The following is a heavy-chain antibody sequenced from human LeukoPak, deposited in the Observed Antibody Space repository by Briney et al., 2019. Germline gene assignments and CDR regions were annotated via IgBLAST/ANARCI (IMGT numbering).Heavy chain of an antibody. Sequence: SETLSLTCSVSGGSIRSGDHHWAWVRQPPGKGLEFIGSLDESGRPYYNRPLKSRVSISGDTSGKQFSLNLTSVTAADTAVYFCARDLGGYPFFMDVWGRGTTVIVST. D-gene: IGHD2-15*01. J-gene: IGHJ6*04. CDR3: ARDLGGYPFFMDV. CDR1: GGSIRSGDHH. CDR2: LDESGRP. V-gene: IGHV4-39*07.